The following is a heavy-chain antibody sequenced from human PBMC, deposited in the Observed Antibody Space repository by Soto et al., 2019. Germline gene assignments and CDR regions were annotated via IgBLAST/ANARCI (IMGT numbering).Heavy chain of an antibody. V-gene: IGHV3-15*07. D-gene: IGHD2-2*01. CDR2: IKSKNDDGTT. CDR3: STDSYITSVIVRFDY. J-gene: IGHJ4*01. Sequence: PGGSLRLSCAAPGFTFSNAWINWVPQVPGKGLEWVGRIKSKNDDGTTDFAAPVKGRFAISRDDSENMVYLRMNSLKTEDTAVYYCSTDSYITSVIVRFDYWGHGTLVTVSS. CDR1: GFTFSNAW.